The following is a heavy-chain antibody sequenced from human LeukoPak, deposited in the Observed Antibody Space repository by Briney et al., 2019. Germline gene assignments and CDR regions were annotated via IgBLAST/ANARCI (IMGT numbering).Heavy chain of an antibody. CDR2: INHSGST. V-gene: IGHV4-34*01. Sequence: SETLSLTCAVYGGSFSGYYWSWIRQPPGKGLEWIGEINHSGSTNCNPSLKSRVTISVDTSKNQFSLKLSSVTAADTAVYYCARVLSNFWSGYRRGFDPRGQGTLVTVSS. CDR1: GGSFSGYY. CDR3: ARVLSNFWSGYRRGFDP. J-gene: IGHJ5*02. D-gene: IGHD3-3*01.